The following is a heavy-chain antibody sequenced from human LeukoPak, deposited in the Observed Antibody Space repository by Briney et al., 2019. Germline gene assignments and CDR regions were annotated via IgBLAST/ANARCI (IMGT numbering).Heavy chain of an antibody. CDR1: GGSINNYF. D-gene: IGHD3-16*01. J-gene: IGHJ4*02. V-gene: IGHV4-4*07. Sequence: RSETLSLTCPASGGSINNYFWSWIRQPAGKALEWIGRIYSSGSTNYNPSLKSRVTISVDTSKNQFSLRLSSVTAADTAVYYCARWRLGSLDYWGQGTLVTVSS. CDR2: IYSSGST. CDR3: ARWRLGSLDY.